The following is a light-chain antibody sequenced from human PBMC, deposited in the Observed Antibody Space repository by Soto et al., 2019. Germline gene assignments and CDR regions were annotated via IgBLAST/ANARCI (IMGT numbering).Light chain of an antibody. CDR1: QSVSSSY. CDR2: SAS. CDR3: QQYATSPYT. Sequence: ETVLTQSPGTLSLSPGERATLSCRASQSVSSSYLAWYQQKPGQAPRLLIYSASSRATGIPDRFSGSGSGTDFTLTISRLEPEDFAVYFCQQYATSPYTFGQGTTLEIK. V-gene: IGKV3-20*01. J-gene: IGKJ2*01.